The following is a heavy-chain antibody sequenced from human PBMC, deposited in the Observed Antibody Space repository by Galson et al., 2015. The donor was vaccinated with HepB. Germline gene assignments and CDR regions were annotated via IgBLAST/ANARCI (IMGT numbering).Heavy chain of an antibody. CDR3: AKGRSVSGTLSPACDY. D-gene: IGHD1-1*01. J-gene: IGHJ4*02. CDR1: GFTFSSYA. Sequence: SLRLSCAASGFTFSSYAMSWVRQAPGKGLEWVSTLSTSGGNTYYADSVKGRFTISRDNSRDILYVQMNSLRAEDTAVYYCAKGRSVSGTLSPACDYRGQGTLVTVSS. V-gene: IGHV3-23*01. CDR2: LSTSGGNT.